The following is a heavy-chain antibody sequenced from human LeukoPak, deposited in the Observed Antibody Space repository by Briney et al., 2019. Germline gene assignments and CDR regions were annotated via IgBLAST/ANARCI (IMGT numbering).Heavy chain of an antibody. J-gene: IGHJ4*02. CDR3: TRYNNDLFDY. CDR1: GFTFGGYG. CDR2: IVYVGSRA. D-gene: IGHD1-14*01. Sequence: TGGSLRLSCAGSGFTFGGYGMNWFRQPPGKGLEWVAVIVYVGSRALYPHSVKGPFTISRHNTKNTMSVQMDDLRAEDTAVYYCTRYNNDLFDYSGQGTLVTVSS. V-gene: IGHV3-33*01.